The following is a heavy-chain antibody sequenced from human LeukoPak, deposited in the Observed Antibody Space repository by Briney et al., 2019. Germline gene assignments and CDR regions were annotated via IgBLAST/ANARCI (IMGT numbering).Heavy chain of an antibody. Sequence: AGGSLRLSCTVSGFTVSSNYMSWVRQAPGKGLEWVSVIYSGGSTYYADSVKGRFTISRDNAKNSLYLQMNSLRAEDTAVYYCARDITVTPNYWGQGTLVTVSS. CDR2: IYSGGST. CDR3: ARDITVTPNY. CDR1: GFTVSSNY. J-gene: IGHJ4*02. D-gene: IGHD4-17*01. V-gene: IGHV3-53*01.